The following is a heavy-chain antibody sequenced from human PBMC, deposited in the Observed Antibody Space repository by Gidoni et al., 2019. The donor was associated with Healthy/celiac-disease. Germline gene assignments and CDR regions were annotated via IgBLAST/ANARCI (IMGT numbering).Heavy chain of an antibody. CDR2: IIPIFGTA. Sequence: QVQLVQSGAEVKTPGSSVTVSCKASGGTFSSYAISWVRQPPGQGLEWMGGIIPIFGTANYAQKFQGRVTITADESTSTAYMELSSLRSEDTAVYYCARDLIPRRMRGWFDPWGQGTLVTVSS. CDR3: ARDLIPRRMRGWFDP. CDR1: GGTFSSYA. D-gene: IGHD2-8*01. J-gene: IGHJ5*02. V-gene: IGHV1-69*01.